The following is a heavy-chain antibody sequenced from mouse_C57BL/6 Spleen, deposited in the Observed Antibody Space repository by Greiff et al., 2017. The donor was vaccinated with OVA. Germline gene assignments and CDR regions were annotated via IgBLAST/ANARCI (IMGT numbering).Heavy chain of an antibody. CDR1: GYTFTSYW. J-gene: IGHJ2*01. CDR2: INPSNGGT. D-gene: IGHD1-1*01. Sequence: VQLQQPGTELVKPGASVKLSCKASGYTFTSYWMHWVKQRPGQGLEWIGNINPSNGGTNYNEKFKSKATLTVDKSSSTAYMQLSSLTSEDSAVYYCAREFITTVVADNYWGQGTTLTVSS. V-gene: IGHV1-53*01. CDR3: AREFITTVVADNY.